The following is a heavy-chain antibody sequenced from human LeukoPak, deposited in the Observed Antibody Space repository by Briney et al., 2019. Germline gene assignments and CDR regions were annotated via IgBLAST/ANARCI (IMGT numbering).Heavy chain of an antibody. CDR3: ARDLFGSGSYYVGENYFDY. D-gene: IGHD1-26*01. CDR1: GYTFTSYG. J-gene: IGHJ4*02. Sequence: ASVKVSCKASGYTFTSYGISWVRQAPGQGLEWMGWISAYNGNTNYAQKLQGRVTMTTDTSTSTAYMELRSLRSDDPAGYYCARDLFGSGSYYVGENYFDYWGQGTLVTVSS. CDR2: ISAYNGNT. V-gene: IGHV1-18*01.